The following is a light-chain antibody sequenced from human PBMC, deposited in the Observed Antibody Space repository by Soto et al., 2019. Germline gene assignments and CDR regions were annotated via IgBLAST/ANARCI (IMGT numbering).Light chain of an antibody. Sequence: IPMTQSPSSLSASVGDSVTNTLRASQSISSYLNWYQQKPGKAPKLLIYAASSLQSGVPSRFSGSGSGTDFTLTISSLQPEDFATYYCQQSYSTPGTFGQGTRLEIK. CDR2: AAS. V-gene: IGKV1-39*01. J-gene: IGKJ5*01. CDR1: QSISSY. CDR3: QQSYSTPGT.